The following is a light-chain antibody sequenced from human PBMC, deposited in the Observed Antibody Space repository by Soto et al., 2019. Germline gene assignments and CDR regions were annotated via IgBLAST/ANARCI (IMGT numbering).Light chain of an antibody. CDR3: CLYRSGSRV. J-gene: IGLJ2*01. CDR2: EVS. V-gene: IGLV2-18*01. Sequence: QSALTQPPSVSGSPGQSVTISCSGTSSDVGSSNRVSWYQQSPGTAPKLMIYEVSSRPSGVPDRFSGSKSGSAASLTISGLKAEDEADYDCCLYRSGSRVFGGGTKLTGL. CDR1: SSDVGSSNR.